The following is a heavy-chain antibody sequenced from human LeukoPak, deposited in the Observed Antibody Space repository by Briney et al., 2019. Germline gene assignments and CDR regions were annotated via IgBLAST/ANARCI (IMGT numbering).Heavy chain of an antibody. CDR2: ISAYNGNT. V-gene: IGHV1-18*04. CDR3: ARDVRDSSGYRTDY. CDR1: GYTFTGYY. Sequence: GASVKVSCKASGYTFTGYYMHWVRQAPGQGLEWMGWISAYNGNTNYAQKLQGRVTMTTDTSTSTAYMELRSLRSDDTAVYYCARDVRDSSGYRTDYWGQGTLVTVSS. D-gene: IGHD3-22*01. J-gene: IGHJ4*02.